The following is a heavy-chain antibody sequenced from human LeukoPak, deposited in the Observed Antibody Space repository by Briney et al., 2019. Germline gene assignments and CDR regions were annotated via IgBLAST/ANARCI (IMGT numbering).Heavy chain of an antibody. Sequence: PGGSLRLSCAASGFTFNNHAMSWVRQAPGKGLEWVSGISGNGGSTYYVDSVKGRFTISRDNSKNTLCLHMNSLRAEDTAVYFCVRTTSHSWSPFDYWGQGTLVTVSS. CDR2: ISGNGGST. V-gene: IGHV3-23*01. CDR3: VRTTSHSWSPFDY. D-gene: IGHD1-26*01. CDR1: GFTFNNHA. J-gene: IGHJ4*02.